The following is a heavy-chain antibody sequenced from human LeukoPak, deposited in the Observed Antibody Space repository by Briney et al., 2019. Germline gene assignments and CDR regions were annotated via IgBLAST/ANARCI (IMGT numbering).Heavy chain of an antibody. Sequence: ASVTVSCTASGYTFTSYDITWLRQAPGQGLEWMGWINPYNGNTNYAQKFQGRVTMTTDTSTSTAYMELRSLRSDDTAVYYCARVPYDFWSDNWFDPWGQGTLVTVSS. CDR2: INPYNGNT. CDR3: ARVPYDFWSDNWFDP. V-gene: IGHV1-18*01. D-gene: IGHD3-3*01. CDR1: GYTFTSYD. J-gene: IGHJ5*02.